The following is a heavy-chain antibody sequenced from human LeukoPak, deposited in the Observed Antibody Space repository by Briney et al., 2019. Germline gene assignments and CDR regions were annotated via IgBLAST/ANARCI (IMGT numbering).Heavy chain of an antibody. CDR1: GFSFCFYE. Sequence: GGSLRLSCADPGFSFCFYEMHWVRQAPGKGLEWISDISSSGTTTYYADSVKGRFTISRDNAKNSLYLQMNSLRAEDTAVYYCTTLTVANIFEYWGQGTLVTVSS. CDR2: ISSSGTTT. V-gene: IGHV3-48*03. D-gene: IGHD5-12*01. CDR3: TTLTVANIFEY. J-gene: IGHJ4*02.